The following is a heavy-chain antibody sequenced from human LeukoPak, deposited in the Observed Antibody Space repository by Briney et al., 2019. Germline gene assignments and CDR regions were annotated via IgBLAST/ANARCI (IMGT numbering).Heavy chain of an antibody. J-gene: IGHJ4*02. CDR3: ARGDDGRSLDY. D-gene: IGHD1-1*01. CDR2: IKPDGSAQ. CDR1: GFTFSSNW. Sequence: GGSLRLSCATSGFTFSSNWMSWVRHVPGRGLDWVANIKPDGSAQYYAASVKGRFTVSRDNAKSSVYLQMNSLRVEDSALYYCARGDDGRSLDYWGQGTRVTVPS. V-gene: IGHV3-7*01.